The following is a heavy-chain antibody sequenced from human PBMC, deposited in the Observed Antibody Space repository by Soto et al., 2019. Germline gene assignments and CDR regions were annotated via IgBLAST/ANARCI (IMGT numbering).Heavy chain of an antibody. Sequence: QVQLVESGGGVVQPGRSLKLSCAASGFDFSSYGMHWVRQAPGKGLEWVAVTSYDGSNKYYADSVKGRFTISRDNTKSTLYLQMNSLRAEDTAVYYCAKSHPITVISLDYWCQGILVTVSS. V-gene: IGHV3-30*18. D-gene: IGHD3-16*02. CDR1: GFDFSSYG. CDR2: TSYDGSNK. J-gene: IGHJ4*02. CDR3: AKSHPITVISLDY.